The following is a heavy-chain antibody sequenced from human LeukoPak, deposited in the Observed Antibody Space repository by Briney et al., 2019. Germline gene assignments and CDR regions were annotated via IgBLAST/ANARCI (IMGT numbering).Heavy chain of an antibody. Sequence: SETLSLTCAVYGGSFSGYYWSWIRQPPGKGLEWIGEINHSGSTNYNPSLKSRVTISVDTSKNQFSLKLSSVTAADTAVYYCARGGGSSWYHYYYGMDVWGKGTTVTVSS. D-gene: IGHD6-13*01. J-gene: IGHJ6*04. CDR1: GGSFSGYY. CDR3: ARGGGSSWYHYYYGMDV. CDR2: INHSGST. V-gene: IGHV4-34*01.